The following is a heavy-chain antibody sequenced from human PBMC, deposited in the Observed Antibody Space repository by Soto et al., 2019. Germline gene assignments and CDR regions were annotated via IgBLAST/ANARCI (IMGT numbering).Heavy chain of an antibody. CDR1: GDSTSGGASF. Sequence: SETLSLTCTVSGDSTSGGASFWSWIRQPPGKGLEWITNVYYSGSSYYSPSLKSRLTISVDTTKNQFSLQLKSMAAADTAVYYCAKLSCTSSTCYFPGWFDPWGQGTLVT. J-gene: IGHJ5*02. D-gene: IGHD2-2*01. CDR3: AKLSCTSSTCYFPGWFDP. V-gene: IGHV4-31*03. CDR2: VYYSGSS.